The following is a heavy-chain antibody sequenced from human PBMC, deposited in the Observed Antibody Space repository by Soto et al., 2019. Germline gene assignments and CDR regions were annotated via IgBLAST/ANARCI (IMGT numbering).Heavy chain of an antibody. CDR2: INHSGST. Sequence: QVQLQQWGAGLLKPSETLSLTCAVYGGSFSGYYWSWIRQPPGKGLEWIGEINHSGSTNYNPSLKSRVTKSVDKSKNQFTLKLSSVTAADTAVYYCARGVAARLTMVRGATKNYYYYGMDVWGQGTTVTVSS. CDR1: GGSFSGYY. CDR3: ARGVAARLTMVRGATKNYYYYGMDV. D-gene: IGHD3-10*01. J-gene: IGHJ6*02. V-gene: IGHV4-34*01.